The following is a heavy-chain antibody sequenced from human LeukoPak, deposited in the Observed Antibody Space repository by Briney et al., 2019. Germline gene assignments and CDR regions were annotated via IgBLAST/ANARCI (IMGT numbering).Heavy chain of an antibody. CDR2: ISYDGSNK. CDR3: ATDTSGYSSVWYHDY. J-gene: IGHJ4*02. D-gene: IGHD6-19*01. V-gene: IGHV3-30*03. Sequence: PGRSLRLSCAASGFTFSSYGMHWVRQAPGKGLEWVAVISYDGSNKYYADSVKGRFTISRDNSKNTLYLQMNSLRAEDTAVYYCATDTSGYSSVWYHDYWGQGTLVTVSS. CDR1: GFTFSSYG.